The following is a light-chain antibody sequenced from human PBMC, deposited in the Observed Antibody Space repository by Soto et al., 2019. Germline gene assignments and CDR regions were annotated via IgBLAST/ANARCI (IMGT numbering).Light chain of an antibody. V-gene: IGLV2-14*01. CDR3: SSYTISSTFYV. J-gene: IGLJ1*01. CDR1: SSDVGGYNY. CDR2: DVS. Sequence: QSALTQPASVSGSPGQSITISCTGTSSDVGGYNYVSWYQQRPGKAPKLMIYDVSNRPSGVSNRFSGSKSGNTASLTISGLQAEDEADYYCSSYTISSTFYVFGTGTKLTVL.